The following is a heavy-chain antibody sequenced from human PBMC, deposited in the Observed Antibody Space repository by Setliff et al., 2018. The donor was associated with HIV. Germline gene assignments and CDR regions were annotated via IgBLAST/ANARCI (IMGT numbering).Heavy chain of an antibody. CDR3: AGGRYFRDIRDSRFDF. CDR2: MYHSGST. CDR1: GVSITTDGYY. D-gene: IGHD3-9*01. V-gene: IGHV4-31*03. J-gene: IGHJ4*02. Sequence: TLSLTCSVSGVSITTDGYYWSWIRHYPGKGLEWNGYMYHSGSTYYNASLASRLIMSLDPSKNQFSLKLNSMTAADTAMYYCAGGRYFRDIRDSRFDFWGQGMLVTVS.